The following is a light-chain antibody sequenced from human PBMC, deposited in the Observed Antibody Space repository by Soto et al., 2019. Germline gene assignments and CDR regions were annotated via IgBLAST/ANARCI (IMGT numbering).Light chain of an antibody. Sequence: DIQMTQSPSSLSASVGDSVTITCRASQSISSYLNWYQQKPGKAPKLLIYAASSLQSGVTSRFSGSGCATDFTLTISSLQPEDFATYYCQQSYSTPFTFGPGTKVDIK. J-gene: IGKJ3*01. CDR1: QSISSY. V-gene: IGKV1-39*01. CDR3: QQSYSTPFT. CDR2: AAS.